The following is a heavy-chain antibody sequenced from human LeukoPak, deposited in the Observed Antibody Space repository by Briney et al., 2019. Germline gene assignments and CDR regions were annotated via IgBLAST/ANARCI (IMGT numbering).Heavy chain of an antibody. Sequence: SETLSLTCTVSGGSISNSDYYWDWIRQPPGKGLEWIGSINYRGSTYYNPSLESRVTISVDTSKNQFSLRMSSVTAADTAVYYCARDGNTDHRPFYYGIDVWGQGTTVTVSS. J-gene: IGHJ6*02. CDR1: GGSISNSDYY. V-gene: IGHV4-39*02. CDR2: INYRGST. CDR3: ARDGNTDHRPFYYGIDV. D-gene: IGHD1-26*01.